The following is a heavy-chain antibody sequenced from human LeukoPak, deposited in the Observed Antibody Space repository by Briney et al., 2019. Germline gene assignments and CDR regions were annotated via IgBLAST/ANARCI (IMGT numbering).Heavy chain of an antibody. Sequence: ASVKVSCKASGYTFTSYDINWVRPDTGQGLEWMGWMNPNSGNTGYAQKFQGRVTMTRNTYISTAYMELSSLRSEDTAVYYCARARSWSDFDYWGQGTLVTVSS. CDR3: ARARSWSDFDY. CDR2: MNPNSGNT. D-gene: IGHD6-13*01. CDR1: GYTFTSYD. J-gene: IGHJ4*02. V-gene: IGHV1-8*01.